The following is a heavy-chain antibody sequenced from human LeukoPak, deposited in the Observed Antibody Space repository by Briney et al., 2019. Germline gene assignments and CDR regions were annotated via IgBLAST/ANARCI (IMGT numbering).Heavy chain of an antibody. CDR1: GASFSGYY. J-gene: IGHJ5*02. Sequence: SETLSLTCGVHGASFSGYYWSWIRQPPGKGLEWIGEINQSGNSNFNPSLKSRVSMSLDTSKHQFSLKLRSVTAADTAVYYCARAWMTPATKPSYNYFDPWGQGSLVTVSS. V-gene: IGHV4-34*01. CDR3: ARAWMTPATKPSYNYFDP. D-gene: IGHD4-4*01. CDR2: INQSGNS.